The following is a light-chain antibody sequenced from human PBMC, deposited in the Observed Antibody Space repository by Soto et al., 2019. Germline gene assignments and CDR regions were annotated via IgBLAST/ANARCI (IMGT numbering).Light chain of an antibody. CDR2: DAS. CDR3: QQGGT. Sequence: EIVLAQSPATLSLSPGERATLSCRASQSVNSYLAWYQQKPGQAPRLLIYDASNRATGIPARFSGSGSGTDFTLTISSLEPKDFAVYYCQQGGTFGQGTRLEIK. CDR1: QSVNSY. V-gene: IGKV3-11*01. J-gene: IGKJ5*01.